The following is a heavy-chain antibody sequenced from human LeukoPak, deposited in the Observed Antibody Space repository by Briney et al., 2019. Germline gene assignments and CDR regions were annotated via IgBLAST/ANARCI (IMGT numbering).Heavy chain of an antibody. Sequence: PSETLSLTCAVYGGSFSGYYWSWIRQPPGKGLEWIGEINHSGSTNYNPSLKSRVTISVDTSKNQFSLKLSSVTAADTAVYYCARLPYYYGSGSYRWFDPWGQGTLVTVSS. V-gene: IGHV4-34*01. CDR3: ARLPYYYGSGSYRWFDP. D-gene: IGHD3-10*01. CDR2: INHSGST. CDR1: GGSFSGYY. J-gene: IGHJ5*02.